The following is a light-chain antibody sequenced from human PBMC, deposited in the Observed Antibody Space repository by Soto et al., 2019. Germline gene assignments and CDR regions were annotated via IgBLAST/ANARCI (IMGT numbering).Light chain of an antibody. Sequence: DIQMTQSPSTLSASVGDRVTITCRASQSISSWLAWYQQKPGKAPKLLIYKASSLESGVPSRFSGSGSGTEFTLTISSLQPDDFATYYYQHNNSYSYTFGQGTKLEIK. V-gene: IGKV1-5*03. CDR1: QSISSW. CDR3: QHNNSYSYT. CDR2: KAS. J-gene: IGKJ2*01.